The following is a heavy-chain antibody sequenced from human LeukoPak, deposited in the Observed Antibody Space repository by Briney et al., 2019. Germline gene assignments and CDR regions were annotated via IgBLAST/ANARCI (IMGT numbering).Heavy chain of an antibody. J-gene: IGHJ4*02. CDR3: ARDLGITADGNYFDY. CDR1: GFTFSSHT. D-gene: IGHD6-13*01. V-gene: IGHV3-21*01. CDR2: ISSSSTSI. Sequence: GESLRLSCAASGFTFSSHTMTWVRQGPGKGLDWVASISSSSTSIYYADSVKGRFTISRDNTNNSLYLQMSSLRAEDTAVYYCARDLGITADGNYFDYWGQGTLVTVSS.